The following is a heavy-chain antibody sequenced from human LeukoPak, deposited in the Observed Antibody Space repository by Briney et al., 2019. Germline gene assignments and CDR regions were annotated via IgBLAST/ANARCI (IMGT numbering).Heavy chain of an antibody. CDR3: AKDSSYYGMDV. V-gene: IGHV3-30*18. Sequence: HPGGSLRPSCAASGFTFSSYGMHWVRQAPGKGLEWVAVISYDGSNKYYADSVKGRFTISRDNSKNTLYPQMNSLRAEDTAVYYCAKDSSYYGMDVWGQGTTVTVSS. J-gene: IGHJ6*02. CDR2: ISYDGSNK. CDR1: GFTFSSYG.